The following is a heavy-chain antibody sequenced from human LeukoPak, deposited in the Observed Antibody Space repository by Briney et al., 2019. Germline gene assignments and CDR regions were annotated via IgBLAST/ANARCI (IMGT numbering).Heavy chain of an antibody. CDR3: AREDYYDSSGYYGGVDY. Sequence: SETLSLTCTVSGGSISSSSYYWGWIRQPPGKGLEWIGSIYYSGSTYYNPSLKSRVTISVDTSKNQFSLKLSSVTAADTAVYYCAREDYYDSSGYYGGVDYWGQGTLVTVSS. CDR1: GGSISSSSYY. V-gene: IGHV4-39*07. J-gene: IGHJ4*02. D-gene: IGHD3-22*01. CDR2: IYYSGST.